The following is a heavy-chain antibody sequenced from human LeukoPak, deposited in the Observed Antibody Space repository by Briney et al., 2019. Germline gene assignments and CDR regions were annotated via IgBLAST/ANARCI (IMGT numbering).Heavy chain of an antibody. CDR1: GGSISSYY. V-gene: IGHV4-59*12. Sequence: PSETLSLTCTVSGGSISSYYWSWIRQPPGKGLEWIGYIYYSGSTNYNPSLKSRVTISVDTSKNQFSLKLSSVTAADTAVYYCARCRPRGRWFDPWGQGTLVTVSS. D-gene: IGHD2-15*01. CDR2: IYYSGST. J-gene: IGHJ5*02. CDR3: ARCRPRGRWFDP.